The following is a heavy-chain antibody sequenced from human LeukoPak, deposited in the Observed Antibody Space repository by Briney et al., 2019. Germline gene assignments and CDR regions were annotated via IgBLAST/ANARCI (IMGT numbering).Heavy chain of an antibody. CDR1: GFTFDDYG. CDR2: INWNGGST. CDR3: ARVGQLTPYYYYYMDV. V-gene: IGHV3-20*04. Sequence: PGESLRLSCAASGFTFDDYGMSWVRQAPGKGLEWVSGINWNGGSTGYADSVKGRFTISRDNAKNSLYLQMNSLRAEDTALYYCARVGQLTPYYYYYMDVWGKGTTVTVSS. J-gene: IGHJ6*03. D-gene: IGHD6-13*01.